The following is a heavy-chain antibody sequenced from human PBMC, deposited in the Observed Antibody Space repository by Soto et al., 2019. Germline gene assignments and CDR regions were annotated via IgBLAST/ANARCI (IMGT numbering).Heavy chain of an antibody. Sequence: QLQLQESGPGLVKPSETLSLTCTVSGGSISSSSYYWGWIRQPPGKGLEWIGSIYYSGSTYYNPSLKSRVTISVDTSKNQFSLKLSSVTAADTAVYYCAGPGLPAAIEVYYYYGMDVWGQGTTVTVSS. CDR3: AGPGLPAAIEVYYYYGMDV. CDR1: GGSISSSSYY. V-gene: IGHV4-39*01. D-gene: IGHD2-2*02. CDR2: IYYSGST. J-gene: IGHJ6*02.